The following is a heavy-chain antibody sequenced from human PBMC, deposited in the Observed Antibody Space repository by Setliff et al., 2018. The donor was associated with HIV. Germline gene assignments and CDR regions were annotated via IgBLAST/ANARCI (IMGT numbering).Heavy chain of an antibody. D-gene: IGHD6-19*01. CDR3: WSGYTSGR. J-gene: IGHJ4*02. Sequence: TVGSLRLSCAASGFTFTNYWMAWIRQAPGKGLEWVSGINWNGRSTGDADFVKGRFTISRDNAKSSLYLQMDSLRVEDTSVYYCWSGYTSGRWGQGTLVTVSS. CDR2: INWNGRST. CDR1: GFTFTNYW. V-gene: IGHV3-20*04.